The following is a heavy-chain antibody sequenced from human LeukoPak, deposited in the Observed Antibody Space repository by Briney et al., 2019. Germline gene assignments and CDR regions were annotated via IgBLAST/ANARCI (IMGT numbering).Heavy chain of an antibody. V-gene: IGHV1-18*01. J-gene: IGHJ6*02. CDR1: GYTFTSCG. Sequence: ASVKVSCKASGYTFTSCGISWVRQAPGQGLEWMGWISAYNGNTNYAQKLQGRVTMTTDTSTSTAYMELRSLRSDDTAVYYCATTPYYYYGMDVWGQGTTVTVSS. D-gene: IGHD2-15*01. CDR2: ISAYNGNT. CDR3: ATTPYYYYGMDV.